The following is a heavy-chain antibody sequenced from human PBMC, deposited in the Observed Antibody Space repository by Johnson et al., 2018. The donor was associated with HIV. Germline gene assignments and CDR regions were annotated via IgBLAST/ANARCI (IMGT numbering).Heavy chain of an antibody. D-gene: IGHD3-16*01. J-gene: IGHJ3*02. CDR3: TKMGALGAFDI. Sequence: QVQLVESGGGVVQPGTSLRLSCAASGFTFRNYAMHWVRQAPGKGLEWVAVISYDGSNKYYADSVKGRFTISRDNSKNTLSLQMNSLRAEDTAVYYCTKMGALGAFDIWGQGTMVTVSS. V-gene: IGHV3-30*18. CDR2: ISYDGSNK. CDR1: GFTFRNYA.